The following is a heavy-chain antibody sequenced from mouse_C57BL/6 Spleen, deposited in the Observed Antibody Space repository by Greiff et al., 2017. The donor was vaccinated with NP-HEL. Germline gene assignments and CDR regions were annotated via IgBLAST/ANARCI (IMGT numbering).Heavy chain of an antibody. CDR2: ISGGGGNT. CDR1: GFTFSSYT. D-gene: IGHD2-3*01. Sequence: EVNVVESGGGLVKPGGSLKLSCAASGFTFSSYTMSWVRQTPEKRLEWVATISGGGGNTYYPDSVKGRFTISRDNAKNTLYLQMSSLRSEDTALYYCARQGDGYYGFAYWGQGTLVTVSA. CDR3: ARQGDGYYGFAY. J-gene: IGHJ3*01. V-gene: IGHV5-9*01.